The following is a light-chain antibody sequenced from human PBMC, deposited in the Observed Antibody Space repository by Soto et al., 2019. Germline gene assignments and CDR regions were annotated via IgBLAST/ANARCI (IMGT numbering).Light chain of an antibody. V-gene: IGKV3-15*01. Sequence: VMTQSPATLSVSPGERATLSCRASQSVSSNLAWYQQKPGQAPRLLIYGASTRATGIPARFSGSGSGTEFTLTISSLQSEDFAVYYCQQYNNWPRTFGQGTQVDIK. CDR2: GAS. J-gene: IGKJ1*01. CDR1: QSVSSN. CDR3: QQYNNWPRT.